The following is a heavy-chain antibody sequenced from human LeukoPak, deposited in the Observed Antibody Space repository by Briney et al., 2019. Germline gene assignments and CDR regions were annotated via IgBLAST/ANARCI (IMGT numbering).Heavy chain of an antibody. CDR1: GYTFTSYG. D-gene: IGHD6-19*01. V-gene: IGHV1-18*01. CDR2: ISAYNGNT. Sequence: ASVKVSCKASGYTFTSYGISWVRQAPGQGLEWMGWISAYNGNTNYAQKLQGRVTMTTDTSTSTAYMELRSLRSDDTAVYYCARDTSGYSSGWYNLYYYYGMDVWGQGTTVTVSS. CDR3: ARDTSGYSSGWYNLYYYYGMDV. J-gene: IGHJ6*02.